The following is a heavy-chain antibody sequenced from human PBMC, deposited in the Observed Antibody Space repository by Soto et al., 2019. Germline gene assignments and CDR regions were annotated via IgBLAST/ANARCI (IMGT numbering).Heavy chain of an antibody. CDR2: IIPIFGTA. D-gene: IGHD5-18*01. Sequence: GASVKVSCKASGGTFSSYAISWVRQAPGQGLEWMGGIIPIFGTANYAQKFQGRVTITADESTSTAYMELSSLRSEDTAVYYCARATVDTAMVTSFDYWGQGTLVTVSS. J-gene: IGHJ4*02. CDR3: ARATVDTAMVTSFDY. CDR1: GGTFSSYA. V-gene: IGHV1-69*13.